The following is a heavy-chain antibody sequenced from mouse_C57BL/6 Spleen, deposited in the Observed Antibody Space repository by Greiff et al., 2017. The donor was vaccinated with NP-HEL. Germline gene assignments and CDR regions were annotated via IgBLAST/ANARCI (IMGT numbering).Heavy chain of an antibody. CDR1: GYAFSSYW. J-gene: IGHJ1*03. CDR2: IYPGDGDT. CDR3: ALYYYGSSWYFDV. V-gene: IGHV1-80*01. Sequence: VQLQQSGAELVKPGASVKISCKASGYAFSSYWMNWVKQRPGKGLEWIGQIYPGDGDTNYNGKFKGKATLTADKSSSTAYMQLSSLTSEDSAVYCCALYYYGSSWYFDVWGTGTTVTVSS. D-gene: IGHD1-1*01.